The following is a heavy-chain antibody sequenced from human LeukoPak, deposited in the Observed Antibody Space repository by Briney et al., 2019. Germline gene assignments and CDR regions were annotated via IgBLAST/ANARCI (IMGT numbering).Heavy chain of an antibody. V-gene: IGHV4-4*07. Sequence: SETLSLTCTVSGASISSSYCTWIRQPAGGGLEWIGRISTGGSTTYNPSFKSRVTMSVYMSKNQFSLKLTSVTAADTAVYYCARDQTYYVSSGYYYVTYLQHWGQGILVTVSS. D-gene: IGHD3-22*01. CDR1: GASISSSY. J-gene: IGHJ1*01. CDR3: ARDQTYYVSSGYYYVTYLQH. CDR2: ISTGGST.